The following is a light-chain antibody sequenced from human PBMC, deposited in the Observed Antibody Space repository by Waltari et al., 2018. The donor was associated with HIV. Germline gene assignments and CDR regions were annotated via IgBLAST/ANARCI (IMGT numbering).Light chain of an antibody. CDR3: SSFAGTNNLV. V-gene: IGLV2-8*01. CDR1: SSDVGGYNF. Sequence: QSSLPQPPSASGSPGQSVTISCTGTSSDVGGYNFFSWYQQQPGKAPKLMICEVSKRPSGVPDRFSGSKSGNTASLTVSGLQAEDEADYYCSSFAGTNNLVFGGGTKLTVL. J-gene: IGLJ3*02. CDR2: EVS.